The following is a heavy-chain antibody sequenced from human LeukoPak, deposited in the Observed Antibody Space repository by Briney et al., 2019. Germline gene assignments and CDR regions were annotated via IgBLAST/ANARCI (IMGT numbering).Heavy chain of an antibody. J-gene: IGHJ4*02. CDR1: GFTFSSYW. CDR3: ARGGLWGGDY. V-gene: IGHV3-7*01. D-gene: IGHD3-16*01. Sequence: GALRLSCAASGFTFSSYWMTWVRQAPGRGLEWVATIKADGSDKYYVNSVKGRFTISRDNAKNSLSLQMDSLRAEDTAVYYSARGGLWGGDYWGQGTLVTVSS. CDR2: IKADGSDK.